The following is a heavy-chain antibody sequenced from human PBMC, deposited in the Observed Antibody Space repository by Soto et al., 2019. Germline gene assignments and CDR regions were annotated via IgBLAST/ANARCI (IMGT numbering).Heavy chain of an antibody. J-gene: IGHJ5*02. V-gene: IGHV4-31*03. D-gene: IGHD3-9*01. CDR2: IYYSGST. CDR1: GGSISSGGYY. Sequence: ASETLSLTCTVSGGSISSGGYYWSWIRQHPGKGLEWIGYIYYSGSTYYNPSLKSRVTISVDTSKNQFSLKLSSVTAADTAVYYCARDAPYYDILTGPNNWFDPWGQGTLVTVS. CDR3: ARDAPYYDILTGPNNWFDP.